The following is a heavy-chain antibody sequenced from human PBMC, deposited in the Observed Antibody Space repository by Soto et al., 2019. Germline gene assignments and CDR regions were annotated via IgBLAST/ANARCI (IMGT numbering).Heavy chain of an antibody. D-gene: IGHD6-6*01. V-gene: IGHV1-69*04. CDR3: ARDGSIASP. CDR2: IIPVLGIA. J-gene: IGHJ1*01. Sequence: GASVKVSCKASGGTFSSSSISWVRQAPGQRLEWMGRIIPVLGIANYAQKFQGRVTITADKSTSTAYMELSSLRSEDTAVYYCARDGSIASPWGQGTLVTVS. CDR1: GGTFSSSS.